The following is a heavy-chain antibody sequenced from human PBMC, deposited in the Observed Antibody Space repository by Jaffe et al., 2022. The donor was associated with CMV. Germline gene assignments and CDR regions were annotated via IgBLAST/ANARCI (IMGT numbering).Heavy chain of an antibody. CDR1: GFTFSSYA. J-gene: IGHJ5*01. CDR2: IGVSDDKT. D-gene: IGHD3-9*01. Sequence: EVHLLESGGGLVQPGGSLRLSCAASGFTFSSYAMSWVRQAPGKGLEWVSSIGVSDDKTYYADSVKGRFTISRDNSKDTLYLQINSLRAEDTAVYYCAKGGPLSSQIWTGHFRRSNNWFDSWGQGTLVTVSS. CDR3: AKGGPLSSQIWTGHFRRSNNWFDS. V-gene: IGHV3-23*01.